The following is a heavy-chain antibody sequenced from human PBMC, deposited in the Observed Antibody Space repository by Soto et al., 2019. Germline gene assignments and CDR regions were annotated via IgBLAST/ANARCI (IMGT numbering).Heavy chain of an antibody. D-gene: IGHD2-15*01. J-gene: IGHJ3*02. CDR2: TRNKANSYTT. V-gene: IGHV3-72*01. CDR1: GFTLSDHY. CDR3: ATLITVGYCSGGSCHPGLI. Sequence: GGSLRLSCAASGFTLSDHYMDWVRQAPGKGLEWVGRTRNKANSYTTEYAASVKGRFTISRDDSKNSLYLQMNSLKTEDTAVYYCATLITVGYCSGGSCHPGLIWGQGTMVTVSS.